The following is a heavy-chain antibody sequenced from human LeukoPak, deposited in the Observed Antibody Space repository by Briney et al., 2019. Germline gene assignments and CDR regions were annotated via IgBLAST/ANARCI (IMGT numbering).Heavy chain of an antibody. CDR1: GGTFSSYA. J-gene: IGHJ6*02. Sequence: SVKVSCKASGGTFSSYAISWVRQAPGQGLEWMGRIIPIFGIANYAQKFQDRVTITADKSTSTAYMELSSLRSEDTAVYYCARGDGCSSTSCYGMDVWGQGTTVTVSS. CDR2: IIPIFGIA. D-gene: IGHD2-2*01. V-gene: IGHV1-69*04. CDR3: ARGDGCSSTSCYGMDV.